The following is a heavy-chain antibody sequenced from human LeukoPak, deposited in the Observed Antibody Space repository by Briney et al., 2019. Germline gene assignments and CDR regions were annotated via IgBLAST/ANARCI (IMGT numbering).Heavy chain of an antibody. CDR2: IYTSGST. J-gene: IGHJ4*02. CDR1: GGSISSYY. V-gene: IGHV4-4*07. D-gene: IGHD5-18*01. CDR3: ARDRGYSYAFDY. Sequence: KPSETLSLTCTVSGGSISSYYWSWIRQPAGKGREWIGRIYTSGSTNYNPSLKSRVTISIDTSKNQFSLKLNSVTAADTAVYYCARDRGYSYAFDYWGQGTLVTASS.